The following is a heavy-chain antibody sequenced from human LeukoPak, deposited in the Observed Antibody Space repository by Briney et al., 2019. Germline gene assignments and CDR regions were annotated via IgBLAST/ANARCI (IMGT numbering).Heavy chain of an antibody. V-gene: IGHV4-61*02. CDR3: ARDAGSYVSYMDV. D-gene: IGHD1-26*01. CDR2: IYTTGTT. CDR1: GGSISAGTFS. Sequence: SQTLSLTCTVSGGSISAGTFSWSWIRQPAGKGLEWIGRIYTTGTTNYSPSLKSRVTISIDTSKSHFSLRLTSVTAADTAIYYCARDAGSYVSYMDVWGKGTAVTVSS. J-gene: IGHJ6*03.